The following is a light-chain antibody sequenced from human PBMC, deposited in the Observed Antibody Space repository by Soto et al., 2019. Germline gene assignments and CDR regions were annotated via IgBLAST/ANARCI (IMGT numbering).Light chain of an antibody. CDR3: QKDDNSPWT. CDR2: GTS. Sequence: KLLTQSPGTLSLSPGGRATLFCRASQSLSSSLAWYQQKSGQAPRLIIYGTSRRATGVPVRFSGSGSGTDFTINISSLQYEDFGVYFCQKDDNSPWTCGQGTKV. J-gene: IGKJ1*01. V-gene: IGKV3-15*01. CDR1: QSLSSS.